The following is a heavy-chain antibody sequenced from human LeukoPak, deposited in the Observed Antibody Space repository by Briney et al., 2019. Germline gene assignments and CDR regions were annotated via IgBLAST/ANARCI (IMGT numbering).Heavy chain of an antibody. CDR1: GYSFTSYW. CDR3: ARTPPYCGGDCYFKCYFDY. J-gene: IGHJ4*02. D-gene: IGHD2-21*01. Sequence: GESLKISCKGSGYSFTSYWIGWVRQMPGKGLEWMGIIYPGDSDTRYSPSFQGQVTISADKSISTAYLQWSSLKASDTAMYYCARTPPYCGGDCYFKCYFDYWGQGTLVTVSS. V-gene: IGHV5-51*01. CDR2: IYPGDSDT.